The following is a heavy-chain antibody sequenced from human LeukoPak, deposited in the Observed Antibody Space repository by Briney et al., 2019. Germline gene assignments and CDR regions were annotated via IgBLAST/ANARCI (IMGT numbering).Heavy chain of an antibody. D-gene: IGHD2-15*01. V-gene: IGHV4-4*07. CDR1: GGSISSYD. CDR2: IYATGST. Sequence: SESLSLTCTVSGGSISSYDWSWIRQPAGKGLEWIGQIYATGSTNYNPSLKSRVTMSVDTSKNQFSLELTSVTAADTAVYYCAREGDCSGGSCYSGPFGYWGQGTLVTVSS. J-gene: IGHJ4*02. CDR3: AREGDCSGGSCYSGPFGY.